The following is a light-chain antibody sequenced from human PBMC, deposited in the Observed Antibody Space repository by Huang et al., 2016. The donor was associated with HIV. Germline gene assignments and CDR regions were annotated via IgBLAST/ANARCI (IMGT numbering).Light chain of an antibody. J-gene: IGKJ4*01. CDR2: WAS. V-gene: IGKV4-1*01. CDR1: QSGFYSYNKKNY. Sequence: DIVMTQSPDSLAVSLGERDTITCKYSQSGFYSYNKKNYLAWYQQKPRQPPKLLIYWASARESGVPDRLNGSGSGTDFTFTIRSLQAEDVAVYYCQQYYKTPLTFGGGTKVEIK. CDR3: QQYYKTPLT.